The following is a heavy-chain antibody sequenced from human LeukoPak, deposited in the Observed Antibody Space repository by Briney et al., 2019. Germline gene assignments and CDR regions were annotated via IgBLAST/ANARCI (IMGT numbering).Heavy chain of an antibody. CDR1: GFTFGDYV. CDR3: ARDRGWLQYIDY. V-gene: IGHV3-23*01. CDR2: ISGSGDTT. D-gene: IGHD5-24*01. Sequence: PGGSLRLSCASSGFTFGDYVMSWVRQAPGKGLDWVSSISGSGDTTYSADSVKGRFTISRDTAKDSLYLQLNSLRAEDTALYYCARDRGWLQYIDYWGQGTLVTVSS. J-gene: IGHJ4*02.